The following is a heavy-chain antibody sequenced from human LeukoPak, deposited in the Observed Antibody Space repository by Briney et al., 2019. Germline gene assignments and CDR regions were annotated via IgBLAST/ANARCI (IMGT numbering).Heavy chain of an antibody. J-gene: IGHJ5*02. CDR2: INPKSGGT. CDR1: GSSFTGYY. CDR3: AGGRNAYSCSDTNCLEP. D-gene: IGHD5-12*01. Sequence: ASVKVSCKASGSSFTGYYMHWLRQAPGQGLEWMGWINPKSGGTNYAQKFQGRVTMTRDTPISTAYMELSTLRSDDTAVYYCAGGRNAYSCSDTNCLEPWGQGTLVTVSS. V-gene: IGHV1-2*02.